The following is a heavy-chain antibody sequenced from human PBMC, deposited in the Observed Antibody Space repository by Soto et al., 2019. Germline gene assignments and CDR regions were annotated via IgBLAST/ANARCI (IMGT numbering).Heavy chain of an antibody. CDR3: AIRLGTEVAGMNYYYYYMDV. D-gene: IGHD6-19*01. CDR2: IYYSGST. J-gene: IGHJ6*03. Sequence: SETRSLTCTVSGGSISSYYWSWIRQPPGKGLEWIGYIYYSGSTNYNPSLKSRVTISVDTYKNQFSLKLSSVTAADTAVYYCAIRLGTEVAGMNYYYYYMDVWGKGTTVTVSS. CDR1: GGSISSYY. V-gene: IGHV4-59*08.